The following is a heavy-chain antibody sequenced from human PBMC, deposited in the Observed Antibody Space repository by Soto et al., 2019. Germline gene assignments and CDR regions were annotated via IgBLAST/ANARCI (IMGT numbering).Heavy chain of an antibody. CDR2: IYYSGST. V-gene: IGHV4-59*01. CDR1: GVSISSYY. D-gene: IGHD3-3*01. J-gene: IGHJ6*02. CDR3: ARDRADYDFWSGLSAGYYYGMDV. Sequence: SLTCTVSGVSISSYYWSWIRQPPGKGREWIGYIYYSGSTNYNPSLKSRVTISVDTSKNQFSLKLSSVTAADTAVYYCARDRADYDFWSGLSAGYYYGMDVWGQGTTVTVSS.